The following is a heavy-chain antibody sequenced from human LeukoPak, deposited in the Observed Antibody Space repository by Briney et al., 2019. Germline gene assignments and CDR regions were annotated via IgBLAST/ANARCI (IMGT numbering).Heavy chain of an antibody. CDR2: TYVSGNT. V-gene: IGHV3-66*01. Sequence: GRSLSLSCTVSGIDVSSNYISWVRQAPGKGLEWVSVTYVSGNTYYADSVKGRFIVSRDNSKNTLYLEMNSLRVEDTGVYYCAREVGAWGQGTLVTVSS. J-gene: IGHJ5*02. CDR1: GIDVSSNY. CDR3: AREVGA. D-gene: IGHD1-26*01.